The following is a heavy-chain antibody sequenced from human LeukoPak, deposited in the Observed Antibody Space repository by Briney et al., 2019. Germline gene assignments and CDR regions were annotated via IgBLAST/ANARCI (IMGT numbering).Heavy chain of an antibody. CDR1: GYTFTGYY. J-gene: IGHJ4*02. CDR3: ARLSIVAVTAAFDY. V-gene: IGHV1-2*02. D-gene: IGHD2-21*02. Sequence: ASVKVSCKASGYTFTGYYMHWVRQAPGQGLEWMGWINPNSGGTNYAQKFQGRVTMTRDTSISTAYMELTRLRSDDTAVYYCARLSIVAVTAAFDYWGQGTLVTVSS. CDR2: INPNSGGT.